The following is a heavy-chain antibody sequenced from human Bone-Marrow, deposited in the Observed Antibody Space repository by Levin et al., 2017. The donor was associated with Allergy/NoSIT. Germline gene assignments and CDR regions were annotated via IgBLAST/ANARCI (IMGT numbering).Heavy chain of an antibody. CDR2: INPVLGIT. D-gene: IGHD2-21*02. CDR3: ARPANCGGDCYALDV. Sequence: KISCKASGGTPSTHTFSWVRQAPGQGLEWMGRINPVLGITNFAQKFQGIVTLTADKSTATAYMELSSLTSEDTAVYYCARPANCGGDCYALDVWGQGTMVAVSS. J-gene: IGHJ3*01. CDR1: GGTPSTHT. V-gene: IGHV1-69*02.